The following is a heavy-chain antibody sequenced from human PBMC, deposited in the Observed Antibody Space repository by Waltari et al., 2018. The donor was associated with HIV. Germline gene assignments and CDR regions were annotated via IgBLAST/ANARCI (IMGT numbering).Heavy chain of an antibody. V-gene: IGHV3-23*01. CDR2: IDAGGSRT. CDR1: GFTLSTYA. D-gene: IGHD3-10*01. J-gene: IGHJ4*02. Sequence: DVQLLESGGDLVQPGESLRLSCAASGFTLSTYAMTWVRQAPGKGLEWVSTIDAGGSRTYYADSVKGRFTISGDYSKNTLYLQMNSLRAEDTAKYYCAKTSGGPARANDYWGQGTLVTVSS. CDR3: AKTSGGPARANDY.